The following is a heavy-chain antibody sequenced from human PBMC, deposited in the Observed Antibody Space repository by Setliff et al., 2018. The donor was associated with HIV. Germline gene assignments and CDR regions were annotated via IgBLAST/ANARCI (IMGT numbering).Heavy chain of an antibody. CDR3: ARGLNYYGSGSYLPLGY. D-gene: IGHD3-10*01. CDR2: IDHSGSP. Sequence: PSETLSLTCAVYGGSFNDYYWTWIRQPPGKGLEWIGEIDHSGSPKYHASLKSRVTISIDTSKNQISLKLSSVTAADTAVYYCARGLNYYGSGSYLPLGYWGQGTLVTVSS. V-gene: IGHV4-34*01. CDR1: GGSFNDYY. J-gene: IGHJ4*02.